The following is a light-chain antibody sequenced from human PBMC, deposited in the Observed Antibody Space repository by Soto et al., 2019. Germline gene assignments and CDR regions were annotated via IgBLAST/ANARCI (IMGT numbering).Light chain of an antibody. CDR2: DAS. J-gene: IGKJ2*01. Sequence: EIVLTQSPATLSLSPGERATLSSSASQSVSSYLAWYQQKPGQAPRLLIYDASNRATGIPARFSGSGSGTDFTLTISSLEAEDFAVYYCQQRSNCLPPTFGQGTKLEIK. CDR3: QQRSNCLPPT. CDR1: QSVSSY. V-gene: IGKV3-11*01.